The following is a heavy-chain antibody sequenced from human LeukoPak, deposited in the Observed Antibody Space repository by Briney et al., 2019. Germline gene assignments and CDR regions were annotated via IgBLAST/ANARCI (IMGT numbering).Heavy chain of an antibody. Sequence: PSETLSLTCTVSGGSISSYYWSWIRQPPGKGLEWIGYIYYSGSTNYNPSLKSRVTISVDTSKNQFSLKLSSVTAADTAVYYCATEEITIFGVTNWFDPWGQGTLVTVSS. D-gene: IGHD3-3*01. CDR2: IYYSGST. J-gene: IGHJ5*02. V-gene: IGHV4-59*12. CDR3: ATEEITIFGVTNWFDP. CDR1: GGSISSYY.